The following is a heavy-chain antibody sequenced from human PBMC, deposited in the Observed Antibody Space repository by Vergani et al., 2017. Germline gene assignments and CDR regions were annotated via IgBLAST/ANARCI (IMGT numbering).Heavy chain of an antibody. J-gene: IGHJ6*02. CDR1: GFTFSSYG. CDR2: IWYDGSNK. V-gene: IGHV3-33*01. Sequence: QVQLVESGGGVVQPGRSLRLSCAASGFTFSSYGMHWVRQAPGKGLEWVAVIWYDGSNKYYADSVKGRFTISRDNSKNTLYLQMNSLRAEDTAVYYCARDIGIVSGWLDYYYYGMDVWAKGP. D-gene: IGHD6-19*01. CDR3: ARDIGIVSGWLDYYYYGMDV.